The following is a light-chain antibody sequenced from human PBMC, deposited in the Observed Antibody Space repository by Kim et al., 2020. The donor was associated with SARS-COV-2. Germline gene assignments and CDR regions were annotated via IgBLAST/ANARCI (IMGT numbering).Light chain of an antibody. CDR1: RLRSYY. J-gene: IGLJ2*01. Sequence: LGQTVRSTCQGGRLRSYYASWYQQKPGQAPVLFIYGKNNRPSGIPDRFSGSSSGNTASLTITGAQAEDEADYYCNSRDSSGNHVVFGGGTQLTVL. CDR2: GKN. V-gene: IGLV3-19*01. CDR3: NSRDSSGNHVV.